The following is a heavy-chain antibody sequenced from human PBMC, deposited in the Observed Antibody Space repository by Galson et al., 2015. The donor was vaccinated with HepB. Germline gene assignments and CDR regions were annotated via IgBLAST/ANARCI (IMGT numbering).Heavy chain of an antibody. CDR2: ISSSGSTI. V-gene: IGHV3-11*01. Sequence: SLRLSCAASGFTFSDYYMSWIRQAPGKGLEWVSYISSSGSTIYYADSVKGRFTISRDNAKNSLYLQMNSLRAEDTAVYYCARDWAPRYYYDSSGYPDYWGQGTLVTVSS. CDR3: ARDWAPRYYYDSSGYPDY. J-gene: IGHJ4*02. D-gene: IGHD3-22*01. CDR1: GFTFSDYY.